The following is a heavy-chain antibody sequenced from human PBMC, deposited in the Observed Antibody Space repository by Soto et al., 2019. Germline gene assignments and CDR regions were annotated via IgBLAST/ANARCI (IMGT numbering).Heavy chain of an antibody. CDR3: AKDLRYCTNGVCYISAYGMDV. CDR2: ISGSGGST. Sequence: GGSLRLSCAASGFTFSSYAMSWVRQAPGRGLEWVSAISGSGGSTYYADSVKGRFTISRDNSKNTLYLQMNSLRAEDTAVYYCAKDLRYCTNGVCYISAYGMDVWGQGTTVTVSS. CDR1: GFTFSSYA. J-gene: IGHJ6*02. D-gene: IGHD2-8*01. V-gene: IGHV3-23*01.